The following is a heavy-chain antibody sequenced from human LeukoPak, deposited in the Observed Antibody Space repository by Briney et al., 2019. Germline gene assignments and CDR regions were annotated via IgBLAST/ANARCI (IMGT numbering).Heavy chain of an antibody. J-gene: IGHJ4*02. V-gene: IGHV3-21*01. CDR2: ITSSGRHT. D-gene: IGHD4-17*01. CDR3: ASFMTTVTIPDY. CDR1: GFTFRSYS. Sequence: GGSLTVSCAASGFTFRSYSMNWVRQAPGKRLEWLSSITSSGRHTYYARSVNGRFTNARDNAKSSLYLQMNSLSAEDTAVYYCASFMTTVTIPDYWGEGTLVTVSP.